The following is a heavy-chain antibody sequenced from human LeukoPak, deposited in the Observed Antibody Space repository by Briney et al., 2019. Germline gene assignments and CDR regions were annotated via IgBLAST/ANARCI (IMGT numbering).Heavy chain of an antibody. Sequence: GASVKVSCKASGYTFTSYGISWVRQAPGQGLEWMGWISAYNGNTNYAQKLQGRVTMTTDTSTSTAYMELRSLRSDDTAVYYCARGSSIAARFGDAFDIWGQGTMVTVSS. V-gene: IGHV1-18*01. J-gene: IGHJ3*02. CDR2: ISAYNGNT. CDR3: ARGSSIAARFGDAFDI. D-gene: IGHD6-6*01. CDR1: GYTFTSYG.